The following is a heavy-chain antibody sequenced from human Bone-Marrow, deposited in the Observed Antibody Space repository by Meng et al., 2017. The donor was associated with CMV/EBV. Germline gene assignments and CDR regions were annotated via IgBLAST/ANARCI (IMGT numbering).Heavy chain of an antibody. Sequence: GSLRLSCTVSGGPISSYYWSWIRQPPGKGLEWIGYSHYSGSNNYNPSLKSRVTISVDRSKNQFSLRLSSVTAADTAVYYCARGQRYHPYYYYGMDVWGQGTTVTVSS. D-gene: IGHD2-2*01. CDR1: GGPISSYY. CDR2: SHYSGSN. V-gene: IGHV4-59*01. CDR3: ARGQRYHPYYYYGMDV. J-gene: IGHJ6*02.